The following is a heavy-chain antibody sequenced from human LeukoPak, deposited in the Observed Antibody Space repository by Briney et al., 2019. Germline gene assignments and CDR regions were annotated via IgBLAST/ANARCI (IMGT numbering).Heavy chain of an antibody. CDR2: ISSTSSYI. CDR1: GFTFSSY. J-gene: IGHJ4*02. D-gene: IGHD3-9*01. V-gene: IGHV3-21*01. CDR3: ARVQSRYFDGYLGFFDY. Sequence: GGSLRLSCAASGFTFSSYMNWVRRAPGKGRVWVSSISSTSSYIYYSDSVKGRFTIARDNAKNSLYLEMNSLRADDTAVYYCARVQSRYFDGYLGFFDYWGQGTLVTVSS.